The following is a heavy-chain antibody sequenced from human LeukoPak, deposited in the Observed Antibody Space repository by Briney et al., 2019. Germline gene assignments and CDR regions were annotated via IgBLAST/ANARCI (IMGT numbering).Heavy chain of an antibody. V-gene: IGHV4-39*01. CDR1: GVSISTTDYY. Sequence: PSETLSLTCTVSGVSISTTDYYWGWIRQPPGKGPEWIGSIYYSGDTYYNPSLKSRVTISIHTSKKQFSLRLSSVTAADTAIYYCSKSAVPNWIDRWGQGTLVTVSS. CDR3: SKSAVPNWIDR. CDR2: IYYSGDT. J-gene: IGHJ5*02.